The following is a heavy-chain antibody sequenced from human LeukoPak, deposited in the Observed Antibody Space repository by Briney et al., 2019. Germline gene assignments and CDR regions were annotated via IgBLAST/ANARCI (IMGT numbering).Heavy chain of an antibody. Sequence: SETLSLTCTVSGYSISSGYYWGWIRQPPGKGLEWIGSIYHSGSTYYNPSLKSRVTISVDMSKNQFSLKLSSVTAADTAVYYCARAPHGGGWFDPWGQGTLVTVSS. V-gene: IGHV4-38-2*02. J-gene: IGHJ5*02. CDR1: GYSISSGYY. CDR2: IYHSGST. CDR3: ARAPHGGGWFDP. D-gene: IGHD4-23*01.